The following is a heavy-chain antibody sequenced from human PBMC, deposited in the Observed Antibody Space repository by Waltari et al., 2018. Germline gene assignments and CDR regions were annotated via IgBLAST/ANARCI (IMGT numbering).Heavy chain of an antibody. CDR1: GFTFRSYG. Sequence: EVQLVGSGGGLVQHGGSLRLYSAAYGFTFRSYGMSWVRQAPGKGLEWVANIKQDGSEKYYVDSVKGRFTISRDNAKNSLYLQMNSLRAEDTAVYYCARELGRGYSYGWYYYYGMDVWGQGTTVTVSS. CDR2: IKQDGSEK. J-gene: IGHJ6*02. D-gene: IGHD5-18*01. CDR3: ARELGRGYSYGWYYYYGMDV. V-gene: IGHV3-7*04.